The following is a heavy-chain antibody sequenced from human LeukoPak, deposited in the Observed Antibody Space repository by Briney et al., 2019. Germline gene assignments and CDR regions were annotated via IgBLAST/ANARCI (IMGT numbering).Heavy chain of an antibody. CDR3: ARVVRGVVTSNWFDP. J-gene: IGHJ5*02. V-gene: IGHV4-59*01. CDR1: GDSLNTYY. CDR2: VASSGTS. Sequence: SETLSLTCTVSGDSLNTYYWTWIRQTPGKELGWIGFVASSGTSNYNPSLKSRVSISIDTSKNQFSLALTSVTPADTAVYYCARVVRGVVTSNWFDPWGQGTLVSVSS. D-gene: IGHD2-21*02.